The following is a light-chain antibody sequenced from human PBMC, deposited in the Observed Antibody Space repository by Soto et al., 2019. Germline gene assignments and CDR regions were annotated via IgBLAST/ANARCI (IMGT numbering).Light chain of an antibody. CDR2: AAS. CDR1: QSISVY. V-gene: IGKV1-39*01. Sequence: DIQMTQSPSSLSASVGDTVTITCRASQSISVYLNWYQQKGGKVPKLLIYAASNLYSGVPPRFSGSGSEADFALTITILQPEDFAAYYRQQSYITPYTFGQGTRLEIK. J-gene: IGKJ2*01. CDR3: QQSYITPYT.